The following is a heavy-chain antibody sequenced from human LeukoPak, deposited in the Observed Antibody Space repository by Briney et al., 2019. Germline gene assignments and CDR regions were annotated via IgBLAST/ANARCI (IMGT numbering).Heavy chain of an antibody. CDR2: IYPGDSDT. V-gene: IGHV5-51*01. CDR1: GYSFTSYW. Sequence: GESLKISCKGSGYSFTSYWSGWVRQMPGKGLEWTGIIYPGDSDTRYSPSFQGQVTIAADKSISAAYLQWSSLKASDTAMYYCARSRSYYYDSSGFPRDAFDIWGQGTMVTVSS. D-gene: IGHD3-22*01. CDR3: ARSRSYYYDSSGFPRDAFDI. J-gene: IGHJ3*02.